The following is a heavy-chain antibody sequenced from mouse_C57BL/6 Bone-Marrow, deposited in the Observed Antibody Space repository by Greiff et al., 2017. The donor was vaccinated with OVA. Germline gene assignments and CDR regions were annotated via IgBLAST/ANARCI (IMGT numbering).Heavy chain of an antibody. CDR3: ARSGGYYYASYFDV. D-gene: IGHD1-1*01. J-gene: IGHJ1*03. V-gene: IGHV1-64*01. CDR1: GYTFTSYW. CDR2: IHPNSGST. Sequence: VKLKQPGAELVKPGASVKLSCKASGYTFTSYWMHWVKQRPGQGLEWIGMIHPNSGSTNYNEKFKSKATLTVDKSSSTAYMQLSSLTSEDSAVYYCARSGGYYYASYFDVWGTGTTVTVSS.